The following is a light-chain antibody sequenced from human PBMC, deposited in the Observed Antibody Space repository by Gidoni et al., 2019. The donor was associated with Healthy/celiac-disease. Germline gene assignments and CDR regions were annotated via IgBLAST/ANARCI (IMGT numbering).Light chain of an antibody. CDR3: AAWDDSLSGIVV. V-gene: IGLV1-47*01. CDR1: SSNIGSNY. Sequence: QSVLTQPPSASGTPGQRVTISCSGSSSNIGSNYVYWYQPLPGTAPKLLIYRNNQRPSGVPDRFSGSKSGTSASLAISGLRSEDEADYYCAAWDDSLSGIVVFGGGTKLTVL. CDR2: RNN. J-gene: IGLJ2*01.